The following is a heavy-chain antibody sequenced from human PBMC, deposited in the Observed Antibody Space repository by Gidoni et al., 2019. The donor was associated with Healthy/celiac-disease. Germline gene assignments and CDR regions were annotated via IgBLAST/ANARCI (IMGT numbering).Heavy chain of an antibody. D-gene: IGHD2-2*01. CDR3: AKREGGVVPTDYNWFDP. V-gene: IGHV3-30*02. CDR1: GFTFSSSG. CDR2: IRYDGSNK. Sequence: QVQLVESGGGVVQPGGSLRLSCAASGFTFSSSGMHWVRQAPGKGLEWVAFIRYDGSNKYYADSVKGRFTISRDNSKNTLYLQMNSLRAEDTAVYYCAKREGGVVPTDYNWFDPWGQGTLVTVSS. J-gene: IGHJ5*02.